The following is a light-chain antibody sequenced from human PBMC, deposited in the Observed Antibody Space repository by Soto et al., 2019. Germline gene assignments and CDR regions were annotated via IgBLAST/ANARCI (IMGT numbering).Light chain of an antibody. V-gene: IGKV3-11*01. CDR3: QQRSNWPPEVT. CDR1: QSVGSS. J-gene: IGKJ3*01. Sequence: EIVLTQSPDTLSLSPGERATLSCRASQSVGSSLGWYQQKPGQAPRLLIYDASKRATGIPARFSGSGSGTDFPLTISSLEPEDFAVYYCQQRSNWPPEVTFGPGTKVDIK. CDR2: DAS.